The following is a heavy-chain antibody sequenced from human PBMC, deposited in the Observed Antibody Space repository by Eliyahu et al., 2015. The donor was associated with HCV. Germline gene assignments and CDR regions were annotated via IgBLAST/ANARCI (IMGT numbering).Heavy chain of an antibody. Sequence: QVQLQESGPGLVKPSXTLSLXCTVXGGSXSXGDYYWSWIRQPPGKGLEWIGYIYYSGSTYYNPSLKSRVTISVDTSKNQFSLKLSSVTAADTAVYYCASATWGYGDYPPIDYWGQGTLVTVSS. V-gene: IGHV4-30-4*01. J-gene: IGHJ4*02. CDR3: ASATWGYGDYPPIDY. CDR1: GGSXSXGDYY. D-gene: IGHD4-17*01. CDR2: IYYSGST.